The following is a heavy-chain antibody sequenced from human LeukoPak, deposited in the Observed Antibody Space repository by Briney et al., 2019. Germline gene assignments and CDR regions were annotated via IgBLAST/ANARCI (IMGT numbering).Heavy chain of an antibody. CDR2: IIPILGIA. CDR3: ARVVPYYYDSSGPLR. D-gene: IGHD3-22*01. CDR1: GGTFSSYA. V-gene: IGHV1-69*04. J-gene: IGHJ4*02. Sequence: SVKVSCKASGGTFSSYAISWVRQAPRQGLEWMGRIIPILGIANYAQKFQGRVTITADKSTSTAYMELSSLRSEDTAVYYCARVVPYYYDSSGPLRWGQGTLVTVSS.